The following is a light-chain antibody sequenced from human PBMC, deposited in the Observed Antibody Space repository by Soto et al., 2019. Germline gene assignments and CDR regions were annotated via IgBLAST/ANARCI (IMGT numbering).Light chain of an antibody. CDR2: AAS. Sequence: DIQMTQSPSSLSASVGDRVTMTCRASQSISTNLNWYHQKPGKAPDLLIYAASRLQSGVPSRFSGSGSGTDFSLTITGLQHEDFETYHCQQNKSIQITLGHGTRPVIK. V-gene: IGKV1-39*01. J-gene: IGKJ5*01. CDR1: QSISTN. CDR3: QQNKSIQIT.